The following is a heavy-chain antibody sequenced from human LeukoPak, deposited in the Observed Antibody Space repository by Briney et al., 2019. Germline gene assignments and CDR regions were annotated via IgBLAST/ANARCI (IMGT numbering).Heavy chain of an antibody. V-gene: IGHV1-3*01. D-gene: IGHD5-12*01. CDR3: ARDLVATIDY. CDR1: GYTFTSYA. J-gene: IGHJ4*02. CDR2: INAGNGNT. Sequence: ASVKVSCKASGYTFTSYAMHWVRQAPGQRLEWMGWINAGNGNTKYSQKFQSRVTITRDTSASTAYMELSSLRSEDTAVYYCARDLVATIDYWGQGTLVTVSS.